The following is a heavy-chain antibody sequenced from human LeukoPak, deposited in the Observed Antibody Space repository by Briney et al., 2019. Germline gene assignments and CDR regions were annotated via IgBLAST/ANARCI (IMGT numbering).Heavy chain of an antibody. CDR2: IRSKANSYAT. V-gene: IGHV3-73*01. J-gene: IGHJ4*02. D-gene: IGHD6-19*01. CDR3: TRLEFPIGWYRVDY. CDR1: GVTFSGSA. Sequence: GGSLRLSCAASGVTFSGSAMHWVRQASGKGQEWVGRIRSKANSYATAYAASVKGRFTISRDDSKNTAYLQMNSLKTEDTAVYYCTRLEFPIGWYRVDYWGQGTLVTVSS.